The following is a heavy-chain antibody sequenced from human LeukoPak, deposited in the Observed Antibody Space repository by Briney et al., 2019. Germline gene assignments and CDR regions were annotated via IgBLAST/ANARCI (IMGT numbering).Heavy chain of an antibody. CDR2: IYSDNT. CDR1: GFTVSSNS. J-gene: IGHJ3*02. Sequence: GGSLRLSCTVSGFTVSSNSMSWVRQAPGKGLEWVSFIYSDNTHYSDSVKGRFTISRDNSKNTLYLQMNSLRAEDTAVYYCASGGSYDDNAFDIWGQGTMVTVSS. D-gene: IGHD3-10*01. V-gene: IGHV3-53*01. CDR3: ASGGSYDDNAFDI.